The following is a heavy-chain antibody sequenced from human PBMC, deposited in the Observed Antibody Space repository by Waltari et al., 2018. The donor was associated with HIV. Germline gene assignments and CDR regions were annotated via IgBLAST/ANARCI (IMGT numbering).Heavy chain of an antibody. CDR2: ISSSSSSI. Sequence: EVQLVESGGGLVQPGGSLRLSCAASGFTFSSYSMNWVRQAPGKGLEWISYISSSSSSIYYADSVKGRFTISRDNAKNSLYLQLNSLRAEDTAVYYCARGEGTMDVWGQGTTVTVSS. D-gene: IGHD1-1*01. CDR3: ARGEGTMDV. CDR1: GFTFSSYS. V-gene: IGHV3-48*01. J-gene: IGHJ6*02.